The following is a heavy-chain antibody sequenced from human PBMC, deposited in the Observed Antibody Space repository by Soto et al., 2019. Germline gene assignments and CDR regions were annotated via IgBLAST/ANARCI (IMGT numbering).Heavy chain of an antibody. CDR2: ISAYNGNT. CDR1: GYTFTSYG. D-gene: IGHD3-9*01. V-gene: IGHV1-18*01. Sequence: QVQLVQSGAEVKKPGASVKVSCKASGYTFTSYGISWVRQAPGQGLEWMGWISAYNGNTNYAQKLQGRVTMTTDTSTSTAYMELRSLRSDDTAVYYCAIVYPYDIQDYYYYCGMEVWGQGNTVTVSS. J-gene: IGHJ6*02. CDR3: AIVYPYDIQDYYYYCGMEV.